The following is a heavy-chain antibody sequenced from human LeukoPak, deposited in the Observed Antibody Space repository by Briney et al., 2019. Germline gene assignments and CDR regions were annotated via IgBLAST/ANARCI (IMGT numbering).Heavy chain of an antibody. V-gene: IGHV1-46*01. J-gene: IGHJ4*02. Sequence: ASVKVSCKASGYTFTSYYMHWVRQAPGQGLEWTGIINPSGGSTSYAQKFQGRVTMTRDMSTSTVYMELSSLRAEDTALYYCAKEMGIAAAGTIDYWGQGTLVTVSS. CDR2: INPSGGST. CDR1: GYTFTSYY. D-gene: IGHD6-13*01. CDR3: AKEMGIAAAGTIDY.